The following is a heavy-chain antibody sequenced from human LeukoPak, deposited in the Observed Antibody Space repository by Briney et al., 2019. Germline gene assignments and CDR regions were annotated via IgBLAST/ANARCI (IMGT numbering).Heavy chain of an antibody. J-gene: IGHJ6*02. D-gene: IGHD4-17*01. CDR1: GYIFTSYG. V-gene: IGHV1-18*04. Sequence: ASVKVSCTASGYIFTSYGINWVRQAPGQGPEWMGWISANNGNTNYAQKLQGRVTMTTDTFTSTAYMELRSLRSDDTAVYYCARDGATVTTPYYYYGMDVWGQGTTVTVSS. CDR3: ARDGATVTTPYYYYGMDV. CDR2: ISANNGNT.